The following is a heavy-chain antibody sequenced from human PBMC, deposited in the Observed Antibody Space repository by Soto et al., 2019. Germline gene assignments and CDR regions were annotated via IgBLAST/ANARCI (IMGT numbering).Heavy chain of an antibody. D-gene: IGHD2-15*01. V-gene: IGHV4-39*01. J-gene: IGHJ5*02. CDR1: GGSISSTNYY. CDR2: IFYSGGT. Sequence: SETLSLTCTVSGGSISSTNYYWGWIRQLPGKGLEWIGSIFYSGGTYYNPSPRSRVTICIDSSKNQFSLKLSSVTAADTAVYYCARHLVVTATTYNWFDLWGQGTLVTVSS. CDR3: ARHLVVTATTYNWFDL.